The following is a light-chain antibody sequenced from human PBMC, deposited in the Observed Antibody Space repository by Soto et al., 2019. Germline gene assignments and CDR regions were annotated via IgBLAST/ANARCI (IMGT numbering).Light chain of an antibody. J-gene: IGKJ1*01. CDR2: ATS. V-gene: IGKV3-20*01. Sequence: EIVLTQSPGTLSLSPGDRATLSCRASQPVGSAYLAWYRQTLGQAPRPLIYATSSRATGISDRFSGSGSGTEFTLTISRLEPEDFAIYYCHQHGDSPWTFGQGTKVDTK. CDR1: QPVGSAY. CDR3: HQHGDSPWT.